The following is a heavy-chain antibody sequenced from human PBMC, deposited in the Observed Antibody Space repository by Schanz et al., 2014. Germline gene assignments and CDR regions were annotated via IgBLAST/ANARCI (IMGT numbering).Heavy chain of an antibody. Sequence: EVQLVESGGGLVQPGGSLRLSCAASGFTFSSNSMNWVRQAPGKGLEWISYIGNGGVTIYYADSVKGRFTISRDNSKNSLYLQMNSLRAEDTAVYYCARSRSGFYFDYWGQGTLVTVSS. CDR1: GFTFSSNS. J-gene: IGHJ4*02. D-gene: IGHD1-26*01. CDR3: ARSRSGFYFDY. CDR2: IGNGGVTI. V-gene: IGHV3-48*04.